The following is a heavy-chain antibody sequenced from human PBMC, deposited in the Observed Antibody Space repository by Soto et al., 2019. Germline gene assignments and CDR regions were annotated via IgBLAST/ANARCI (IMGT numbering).Heavy chain of an antibody. Sequence: SVKVSCKSSGGDFSNHAISWVRQARGQGLEWMGGIIPVFGTAKSAQKFQGRVIITADESTTTAYMQLSSLTPEDTAVYYCARGTGRWLQHYEIGAFEMWGQGTVVTVSS. D-gene: IGHD7-27*01. V-gene: IGHV1-69*13. CDR2: IIPVFGTA. CDR1: GGDFSNHA. J-gene: IGHJ3*02. CDR3: ARGTGRWLQHYEIGAFEM.